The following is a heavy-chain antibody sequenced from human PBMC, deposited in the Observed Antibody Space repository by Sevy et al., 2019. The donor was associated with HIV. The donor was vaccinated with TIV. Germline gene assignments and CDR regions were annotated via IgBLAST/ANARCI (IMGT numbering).Heavy chain of an antibody. CDR1: GFTVSSNY. CDR3: AKQGSIVGAQPYYYGMDV. Sequence: GSLRLSCAASGFTVSSNYMSWVRQAPGKGLEWVSVIYSGGSTYYADSVKGRFTISRDNSKNTLYLQMNSLRAEDTAVYYCAKQGSIVGAQPYYYGMDVWGQGTTVTVSS. V-gene: IGHV3-53*01. J-gene: IGHJ6*02. D-gene: IGHD1-26*01. CDR2: IYSGGST.